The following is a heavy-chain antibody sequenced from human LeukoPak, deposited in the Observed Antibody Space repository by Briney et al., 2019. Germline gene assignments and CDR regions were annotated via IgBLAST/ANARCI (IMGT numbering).Heavy chain of an antibody. J-gene: IGHJ6*03. CDR2: IRYDGSNK. D-gene: IGHD5-12*01. Sequence: GGSLRLSCAASGFTFSSYGMHWVRQAPGKGLEWVAFIRYDGSNKYYADSVKGRFTISRDNSKNTLYLQMNSLRAEDTAVYYCARGAGGYDSYYYYYMDVWGKGTTVTVSS. V-gene: IGHV3-30*02. CDR1: GFTFSSYG. CDR3: ARGAGGYDSYYYYYMDV.